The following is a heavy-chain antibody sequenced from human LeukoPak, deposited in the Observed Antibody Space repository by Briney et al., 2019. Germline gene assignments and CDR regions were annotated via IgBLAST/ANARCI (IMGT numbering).Heavy chain of an antibody. D-gene: IGHD3-22*01. V-gene: IGHV4-39*01. CDR2: IYYSGST. Sequence: SETLSLTCTVSGGSISSSSYYWGWIRQPPGKGLEWIGSIYYSGSTYYNPSPKSRVTISVDTSKNQFSLKLSSVTAADTAVYYCAGLTYYYDSSGYYSPDYWGQGTLVTVSS. J-gene: IGHJ4*02. CDR3: AGLTYYYDSSGYYSPDY. CDR1: GGSISSSSYY.